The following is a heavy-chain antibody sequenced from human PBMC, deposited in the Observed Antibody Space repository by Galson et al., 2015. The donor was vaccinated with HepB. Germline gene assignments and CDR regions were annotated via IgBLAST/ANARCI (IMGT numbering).Heavy chain of an antibody. D-gene: IGHD3-22*01. CDR2: IIPIFGTA. CDR1: GGTFSSYA. V-gene: IGHV1-69*01. Sequence: SCKASGGTFSSYAISWVRQAPRQGLEWMGGIIPIFGTANYAQKFQGRVTITADESTSTAYMELSSLRSEDTAVYYCARDLLNKDYYDSSGYYYHNWFDPWGQGTLVTVSS. J-gene: IGHJ5*02. CDR3: ARDLLNKDYYDSSGYYYHNWFDP.